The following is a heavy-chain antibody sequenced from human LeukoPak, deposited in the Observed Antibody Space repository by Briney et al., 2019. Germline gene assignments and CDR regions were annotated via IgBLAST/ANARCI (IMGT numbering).Heavy chain of an antibody. V-gene: IGHV3-23*01. CDR2: ISGSGGST. Sequence: GGSLRLSCAASGFTFSSYAMSWVRQAPGKGLESFSAISGSGGSTYYADSVKGRFTISRDNSKNTLYLQMNSLRAEDTAVYYCAKDPIVVVPAAIGFDPWGQGTLVTVSS. CDR3: AKDPIVVVPAAIGFDP. J-gene: IGHJ5*02. D-gene: IGHD2-2*01. CDR1: GFTFSSYA.